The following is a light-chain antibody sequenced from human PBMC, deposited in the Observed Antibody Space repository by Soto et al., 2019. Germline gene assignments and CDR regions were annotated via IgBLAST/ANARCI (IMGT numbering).Light chain of an antibody. V-gene: IGKV3-15*01. CDR1: QSVSSN. CDR3: QQYNNWPPIT. CDR2: GAP. Sequence: EIVLPQSPGTLSLCPGERATLSCRASQSVSSNXAWYRQKPGQAPRLLIYGAPTRANGIPARFSGSGSGTEFTLTLSSLQSEDFAVYYCQQYNNWPPITFGQGTRLEIK. J-gene: IGKJ5*01.